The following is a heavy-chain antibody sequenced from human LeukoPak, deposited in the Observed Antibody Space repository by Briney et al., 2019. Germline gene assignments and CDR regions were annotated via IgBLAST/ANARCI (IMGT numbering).Heavy chain of an antibody. J-gene: IGHJ4*02. Sequence: GGSLRLSCAASGFTFYTYGMHWVRQAPGEGLEYVSGIGPDGGTTYYANSVKGRFTISRDNSKYMLYLQMGSLTADDMAVYYCARGAQLTDYWGQGTLVTVSS. CDR2: IGPDGGTT. CDR1: GFTFYTYG. V-gene: IGHV3-64*01. CDR3: ARGAQLTDY. D-gene: IGHD6-13*01.